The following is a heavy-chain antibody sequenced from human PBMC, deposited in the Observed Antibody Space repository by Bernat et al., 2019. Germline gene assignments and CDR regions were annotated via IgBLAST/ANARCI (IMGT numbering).Heavy chain of an antibody. D-gene: IGHD2-15*01. Sequence: EVQLVESGGGLVQPGGSLRLSCAASGFTFSSYAMSWVRQAPGKGLQWVSAISGSGGSTYYADCVKGRFTISRDNSKNTLYLQMNSLRAEDTAVYYCAKVLVGIFGVDYWGQGTLVTVSS. CDR1: GFTFSSYA. J-gene: IGHJ4*02. CDR2: ISGSGGST. V-gene: IGHV3-23*04. CDR3: AKVLVGIFGVDY.